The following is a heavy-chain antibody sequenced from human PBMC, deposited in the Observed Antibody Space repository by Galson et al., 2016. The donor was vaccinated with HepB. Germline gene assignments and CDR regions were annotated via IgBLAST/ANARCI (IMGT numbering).Heavy chain of an antibody. CDR1: GDSVSSHTAA. CDR3: ARDPKFQIYCPSTSDCYAQAFFFDI. J-gene: IGHJ4*02. Sequence: CAISGDSVSSHTAAWNWIRQSPSRGLEWLGRTHYRSKWNTDYAISMKTRMTINVDASRNQFSLQPDSVTPEDAAVYYCARDPKFQIYCPSTSDCYAQAFFFDIWGQGTRVSVSS. CDR2: THYRSKWNT. V-gene: IGHV6-1*01. D-gene: IGHD5/OR15-5a*01.